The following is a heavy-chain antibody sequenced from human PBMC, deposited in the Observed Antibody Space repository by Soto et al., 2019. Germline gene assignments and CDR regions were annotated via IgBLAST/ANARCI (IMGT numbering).Heavy chain of an antibody. Sequence: SDTLSLTCTGSGGSISSYYWSWIRQPPGKGLEWIGYIYYSGSTNYNPSLKSRVTISVDTSKNQFSLKLSSVTAADTAVYYCAREYSSGWYGDWFDPWGQGTLVTVSS. CDR3: AREYSSGWYGDWFDP. CDR1: GGSISSYY. D-gene: IGHD6-19*01. V-gene: IGHV4-59*01. J-gene: IGHJ5*02. CDR2: IYYSGST.